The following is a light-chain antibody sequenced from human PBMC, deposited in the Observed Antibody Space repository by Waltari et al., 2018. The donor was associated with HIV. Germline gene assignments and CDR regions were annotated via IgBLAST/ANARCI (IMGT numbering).Light chain of an antibody. J-gene: IGKJ2*02. V-gene: IGKV1-33*01. CDR3: QQYNNLPRT. Sequence: DIQITQSPSSLSASVGDRVTITCQARQDIKKYLNWYQQTSGKDPKLLLYDASNLETGLPVRFRGSGSGKDFPFTISSLPPEYIATYYCQQYNNLPRTFGQGTKLEI. CDR1: QDIKKY. CDR2: DAS.